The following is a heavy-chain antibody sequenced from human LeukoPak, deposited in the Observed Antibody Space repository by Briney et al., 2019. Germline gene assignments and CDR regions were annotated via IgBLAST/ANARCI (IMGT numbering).Heavy chain of an antibody. CDR2: ISGSGGST. CDR1: GFTFSSYA. V-gene: IGHV3-23*01. D-gene: IGHD5/OR15-5a*01. Sequence: GGSLRLSCAASGFTFSSYAMSWVRQAPGKGLEWVSAISGSGGSTYYADSVKGRFTISRDNSKNTLYLQMNSLRAEDTAVYYCTKDSSVPFGITDWGQGTLVTVSS. J-gene: IGHJ4*02. CDR3: TKDSSVPFGITD.